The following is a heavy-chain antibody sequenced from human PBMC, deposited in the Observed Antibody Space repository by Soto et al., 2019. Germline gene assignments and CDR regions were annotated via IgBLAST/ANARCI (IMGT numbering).Heavy chain of an antibody. CDR2: IYPGDSDT. D-gene: IGHD6-19*01. Sequence: GESLKISCKGSGYSFTSYWIGWVRQMPGKGLEWMGIIYPGDSDTRYSPSFQGQVTISADKSISTAYLQWSSLKASDTAMYYCARRSGHPVRGSNDAFDIWGQGTMVTVSS. CDR3: ARRSGHPVRGSNDAFDI. J-gene: IGHJ3*02. V-gene: IGHV5-51*01. CDR1: GYSFTSYW.